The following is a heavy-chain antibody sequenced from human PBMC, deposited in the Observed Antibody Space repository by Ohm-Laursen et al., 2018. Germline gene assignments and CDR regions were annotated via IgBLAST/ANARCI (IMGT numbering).Heavy chain of an antibody. V-gene: IGHV3-9*01. CDR2: INWNSGGI. J-gene: IGHJ4*02. CDR1: GFTFEDYA. Sequence: SLRLSCAASGFTFEDYAMHWVRQAPGEGLEWVSGINWNSGGIGYADSVKGRFTISRDNAKNSLYLQMNGLRDEDTAFYYCAKAPGPHTGYFDHWGQGTLVTVSS. CDR3: AKAPGPHTGYFDH.